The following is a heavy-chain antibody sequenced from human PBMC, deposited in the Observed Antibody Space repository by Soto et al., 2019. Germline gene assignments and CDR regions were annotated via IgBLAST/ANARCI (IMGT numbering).Heavy chain of an antibody. D-gene: IGHD3-22*01. CDR2: INPSGGST. J-gene: IGHJ5*02. CDR1: GYTFTSYY. Sequence: ASVKVSCKASGYTFTSYYMHWVRQAPGQGLEWMGIINPSGGSTSYAQKFQGRVTMTRDTSTSTVYMGLSSLRSEDTAVYYCARDRSEYYYDSSGYSNNWFDPWGQGTLVTVSS. V-gene: IGHV1-46*01. CDR3: ARDRSEYYYDSSGYSNNWFDP.